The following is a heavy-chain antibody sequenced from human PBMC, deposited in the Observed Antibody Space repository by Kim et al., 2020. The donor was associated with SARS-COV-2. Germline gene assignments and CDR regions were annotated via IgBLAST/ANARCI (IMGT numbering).Heavy chain of an antibody. CDR1: GFTFSSYA. D-gene: IGHD2-2*01. Sequence: GGSLRLSCAASGFTFSSYAMSWVRQAPGKGLEWVSAISGSGGSTYYADSVKGRFTISRDNSKNTLYLQMNSLRAEDTAVYYCAKGAVVVVPAAIVWWEPSRYFDYWGQGTLVTVSS. CDR3: AKGAVVVVPAAIVWWEPSRYFDY. CDR2: ISGSGGST. V-gene: IGHV3-23*01. J-gene: IGHJ4*02.